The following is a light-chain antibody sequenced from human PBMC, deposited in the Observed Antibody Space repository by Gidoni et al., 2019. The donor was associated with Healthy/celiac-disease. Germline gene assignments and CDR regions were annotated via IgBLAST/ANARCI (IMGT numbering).Light chain of an antibody. Sequence: QSALTQPASVSGSPGQSIPISCTGTSSDVGGYNYVSWYQPHPGKAPKLMIYDASNRPSGVSSRFSGSKSGNTASLTISGLQAEDEADYYCSSYTSSNVVFGGGTKLTVL. CDR1: SSDVGGYNY. V-gene: IGLV2-14*03. CDR3: SSYTSSNVV. J-gene: IGLJ2*01. CDR2: DAS.